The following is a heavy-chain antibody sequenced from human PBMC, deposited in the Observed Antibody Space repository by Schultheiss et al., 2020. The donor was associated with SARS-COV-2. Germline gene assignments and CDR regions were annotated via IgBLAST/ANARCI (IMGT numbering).Heavy chain of an antibody. CDR1: GFTFVNYG. D-gene: IGHD2-8*01. J-gene: IGHJ6*02. Sequence: GESLKISFAASGFTFVNYGMSWVRQTPGKGLAWVSGISWNSGSIGYADSVKGRFTISRDNAKNSLYLQMNSLRAEDTAVYYCAREDTHCTNGVCWPYGMDVWGQGTTVTVSS. CDR3: AREDTHCTNGVCWPYGMDV. CDR2: ISWNSGSI. V-gene: IGHV3-20*03.